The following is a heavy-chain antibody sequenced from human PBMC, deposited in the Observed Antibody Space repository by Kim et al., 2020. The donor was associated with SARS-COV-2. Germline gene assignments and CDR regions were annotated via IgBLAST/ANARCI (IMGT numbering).Heavy chain of an antibody. CDR2: IWCDGSNK. D-gene: IGHD6-19*01. CDR3: SREGGIAVAGPDY. V-gene: IGHV3-33*01. J-gene: IGHJ4*02. CDR1: GFTFSSYG. Sequence: GGSLRLSCAASGFTFSSYGMHWVRQAPGKGLEWVGGIWCDGSNKYYADAVKGRFTISRDSSKNTRYLQMNSLRAEDTALYYCSREGGIAVAGPDYWGQGT.